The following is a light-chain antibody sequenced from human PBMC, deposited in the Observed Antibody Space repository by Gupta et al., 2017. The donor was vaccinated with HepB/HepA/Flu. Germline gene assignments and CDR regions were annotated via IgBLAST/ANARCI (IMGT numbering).Light chain of an antibody. CDR1: QSVLYSSSNKND. V-gene: IGKV4-1*01. CDR2: WAS. CDR3: LQYDNTPRT. Sequence: DIVMTQSPDSLAVSLGERATINCKSSQSVLYSSSNKNDLAWYQQKPGQPPKLLIYWASTRESGVPDRFSGSGSGTDFTLTISSLQAEDVAVYYCLQYDNTPRTFGRGTKVEIK. J-gene: IGKJ1*01.